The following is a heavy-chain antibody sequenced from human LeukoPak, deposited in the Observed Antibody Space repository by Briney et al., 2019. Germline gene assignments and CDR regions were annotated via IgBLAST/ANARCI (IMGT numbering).Heavy chain of an antibody. V-gene: IGHV3-23*01. Sequence: GGCLRLSCAASGFTFRDSAMTWVRQAPGKGLEWVSLISFSGDNTYYRDSVKSRFTVSRDNSKDTLYLQMNSLRAEDTALYYCANNGVSPNYYYGMGVWGQGTTVTVSS. D-gene: IGHD2-8*01. CDR3: ANNGVSPNYYYGMGV. J-gene: IGHJ6*02. CDR2: ISFSGDNT. CDR1: GFTFRDSA.